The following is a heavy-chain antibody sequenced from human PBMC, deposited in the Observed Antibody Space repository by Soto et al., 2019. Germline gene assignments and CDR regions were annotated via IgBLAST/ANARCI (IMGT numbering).Heavy chain of an antibody. J-gene: IGHJ1*01. CDR1: GFTFSNYA. D-gene: IGHD2-21*01. CDR3: AKDNARYCYGDCYSSAEYFQH. CDR2: ISGSGGST. Sequence: GGSLRLSCAASGFTFSNYAMSWVRQAPGKGLEWVSGISGSGGSTYYADSVKGRFTISRDNSKNTLSLQMNSLRAEDTAVYYCAKDNARYCYGDCYSSAEYFQHWGQGTLVTVSS. V-gene: IGHV3-23*01.